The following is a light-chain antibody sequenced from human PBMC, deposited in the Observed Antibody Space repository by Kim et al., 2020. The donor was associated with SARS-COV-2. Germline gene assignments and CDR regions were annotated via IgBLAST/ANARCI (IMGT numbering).Light chain of an antibody. CDR2: CNS. J-gene: IGLJ3*02. CDR3: QSYDSSLSGWV. CDR1: SSKIGEGYY. Sequence: QRVTLSCTGSSSKIGEGYYVIWYQLLPGTAPKLLIYCNSNRPSGVPDRFSGSKSGTSASLAITGLQAEDEADYYCQSYDSSLSGWVFGGGTQLTVL. V-gene: IGLV1-40*01.